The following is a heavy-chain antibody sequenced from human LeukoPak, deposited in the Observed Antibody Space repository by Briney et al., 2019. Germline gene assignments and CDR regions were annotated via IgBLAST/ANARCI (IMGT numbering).Heavy chain of an antibody. CDR3: AKGHCSSTSCYIGDYFDY. CDR2: ISGSGGST. J-gene: IGHJ4*02. CDR1: GFTFSSYA. D-gene: IGHD2-2*02. Sequence: PGGSLRLSCAASGFTFSSYAMSWVRQAPGKGLEWVSAISGSGGSTYYADSVKGRLTISRDNSKNTLYLQMNSLRAEDTAVYYCAKGHCSSTSCYIGDYFDYWGQGTLVTVSS. V-gene: IGHV3-23*01.